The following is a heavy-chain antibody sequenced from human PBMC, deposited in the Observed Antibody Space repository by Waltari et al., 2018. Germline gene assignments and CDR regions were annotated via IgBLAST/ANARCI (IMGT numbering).Heavy chain of an antibody. J-gene: IGHJ4*02. CDR1: GYILSHYH. CDR3: ARRNGGTSPFDY. D-gene: IGHD2-15*01. CDR2: ISPSDDTT. Sequence: QVQLVQSGAEVSKPGAAVKVSCKASGYILSHYHMHWVRQVRGQGLEWMGKISPSDDTTTYAQQFQGRLTMTRDTSTSTVYLELSSLRSEDTAVYYCARRNGGTSPFDYWGQGTLVTVSS. V-gene: IGHV1-46*01.